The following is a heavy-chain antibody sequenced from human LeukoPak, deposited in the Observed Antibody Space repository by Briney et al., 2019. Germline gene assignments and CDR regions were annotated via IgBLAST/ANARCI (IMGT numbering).Heavy chain of an antibody. Sequence: GGSPRLSCAASGFTFSSYAMHWVRQAPGKGLEWVGRIKSKTDGGTTDYAAPVKGRFTISRDDSKNTLYLQMNSLKTEDTAVYYCTTDGYSGYDPFDYWGQGTLVTVSS. D-gene: IGHD5-12*01. CDR3: TTDGYSGYDPFDY. J-gene: IGHJ4*02. CDR1: GFTFSSYA. CDR2: IKSKTDGGTT. V-gene: IGHV3-15*01.